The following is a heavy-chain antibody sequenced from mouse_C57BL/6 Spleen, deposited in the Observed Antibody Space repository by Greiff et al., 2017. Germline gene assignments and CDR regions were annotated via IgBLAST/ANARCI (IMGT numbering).Heavy chain of an antibody. CDR1: GFTFSSYG. CDR2: ISSGGSYT. V-gene: IGHV5-6*01. CDR3: ARHEGFPAWFAY. J-gene: IGHJ3*01. Sequence: EVKLVESGGDLVKPGGSLKLSCAASGFTFSSYGMSWVRQTPDKRLEWVATISSGGSYTYYPDSVKGRFTISRDNAKNTLYLQMSSLKSEDTAMYYCARHEGFPAWFAYWGQGTLVTVSA.